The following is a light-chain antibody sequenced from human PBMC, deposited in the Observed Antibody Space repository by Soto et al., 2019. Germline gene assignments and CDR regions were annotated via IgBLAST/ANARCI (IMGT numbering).Light chain of an antibody. CDR3: LQHSNFPFT. Sequence: DFQMTQSPSTLSASVGDRVTITCRASQNIRTWLAWYQQKPGKAPMLLIYDASTLETGVPSRFSGSGSGTDFTLTISSLQPEDFATYFCLQHSNFPFTFGQGTKLRVK. J-gene: IGKJ2*01. V-gene: IGKV1-5*01. CDR1: QNIRTW. CDR2: DAS.